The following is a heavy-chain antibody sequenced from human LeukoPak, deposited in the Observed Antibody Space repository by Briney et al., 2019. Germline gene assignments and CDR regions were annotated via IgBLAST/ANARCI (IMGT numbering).Heavy chain of an antibody. V-gene: IGHV3-73*01. CDR1: GFTFGGFT. Sequence: GGYLRPSCGTSGFTFGGFTMHWVRQASGKGLEWVGRIGSKTDNYATSYAASVKGRFTISRDDSKNTAYLQMNSLEIEDTAVYFCAGHGTFTNYYYTMDVWGQGTTVTVSS. CDR2: IGSKTDNYAT. D-gene: IGHD2-8*01. J-gene: IGHJ6*02. CDR3: AGHGTFTNYYYTMDV.